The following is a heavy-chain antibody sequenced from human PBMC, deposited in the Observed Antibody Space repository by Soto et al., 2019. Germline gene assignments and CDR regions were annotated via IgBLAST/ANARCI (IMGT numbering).Heavy chain of an antibody. CDR2: ISSNSEEK. V-gene: IGHV3-21*02. D-gene: IGHD3-16*01. CDR1: GFALSSHS. Sequence: EVQLVESGGGLVQPGGSLRLSCAASGFALSSHSMNWVRQAPGKGLEWVSLISSNSEEKFYADEVKGRFTISRDNAENSVWLQLDGLRVEDTAVYYCTREVQPWARREFDCWCQGALVTVSS. CDR3: TREVQPWARREFDC. J-gene: IGHJ4*02.